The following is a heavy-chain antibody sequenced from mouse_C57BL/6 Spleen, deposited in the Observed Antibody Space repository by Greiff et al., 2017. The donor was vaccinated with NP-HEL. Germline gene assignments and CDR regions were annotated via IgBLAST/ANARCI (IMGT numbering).Heavy chain of an antibody. V-gene: IGHV1-77*01. Sequence: QVQLQQSGAELVKPGASVKISCKASGYTFTDYYINWVKQRPGQGLEWIGKIGPGSGSTYYNEKFKGKATLTADKSSSTAYRQLSSLTSEDSAVYFCARSHYDGYYVGFAYWGQGTLVTVSA. J-gene: IGHJ3*01. CDR1: GYTFTDYY. CDR2: IGPGSGST. CDR3: ARSHYDGYYVGFAY. D-gene: IGHD2-3*01.